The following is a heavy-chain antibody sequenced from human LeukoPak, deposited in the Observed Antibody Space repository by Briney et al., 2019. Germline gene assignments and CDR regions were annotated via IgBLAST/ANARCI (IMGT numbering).Heavy chain of an antibody. CDR3: ASGTIVGARGADN. J-gene: IGHJ4*02. D-gene: IGHD1-26*01. V-gene: IGHV3-21*01. CDR2: ISGSSYHI. Sequence: GSLRLSCAASGFTFSTCSMKWVRQAPGKALEWVSSISGSSYHIYYADSVKGRFTISRDNANNLLYLQMNSLRAEDTAVYYCASGTIVGARGADNWGQGTLVTVSS. CDR1: GFTFSTCS.